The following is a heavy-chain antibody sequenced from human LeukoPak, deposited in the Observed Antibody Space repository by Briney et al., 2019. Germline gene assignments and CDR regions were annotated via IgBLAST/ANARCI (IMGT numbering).Heavy chain of an antibody. CDR1: GFTFTNAW. D-gene: IGHD4-23*01. V-gene: IGHV3-15*05. Sequence: GGSLRLSCAASGFTFTNAWMSRVRQAPGKGLEWVGRIKTRPEGGTTDYATPVKGRFTISRDDSKNTLFLQMNSLKTEDTAVYYCTSSGSRWDYFDYWGQGTLATVSS. CDR3: TSSGSRWDYFDY. CDR2: IKTRPEGGTT. J-gene: IGHJ4*02.